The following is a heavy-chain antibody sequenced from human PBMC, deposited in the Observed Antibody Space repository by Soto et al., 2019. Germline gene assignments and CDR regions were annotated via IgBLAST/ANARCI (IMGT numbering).Heavy chain of an antibody. D-gene: IGHD2-21*01. CDR2: INSDGSST. J-gene: IGHJ4*02. CDR1: GFTFSSYW. Sequence: GGSLRLSCAASGFTFSSYWMHWVRQAPGKGLVWVSRINSDGSSTSYADSVKGRFTISRDNAKNTLYLQMNRLRAEDTAVYYCANLLEIGACSFDYWGQGTLVTVSS. CDR3: ANLLEIGACSFDY. V-gene: IGHV3-74*01.